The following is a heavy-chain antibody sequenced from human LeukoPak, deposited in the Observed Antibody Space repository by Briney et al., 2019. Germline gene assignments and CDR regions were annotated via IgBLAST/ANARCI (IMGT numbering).Heavy chain of an antibody. CDR3: ARVSGSAFDI. CDR2: ISSSSSYI. V-gene: IGHV3-21*01. CDR1: GFTFSSYS. Sequence: GGSLRLSCAASGFTFSSYSMNWVRQAPGKGLEWVSSISSSSSYIYYADSVKGRFTIFRDNAKNSLYLQMNSLRAEDTAVHYCARVSGSAFDIWGQGTMVTVSS. D-gene: IGHD2-15*01. J-gene: IGHJ3*02.